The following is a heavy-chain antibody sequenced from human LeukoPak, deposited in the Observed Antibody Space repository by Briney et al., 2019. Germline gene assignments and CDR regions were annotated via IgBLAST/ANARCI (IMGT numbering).Heavy chain of an antibody. V-gene: IGHV1-2*02. CDR2: IHPNSGVT. J-gene: IGHJ4*02. D-gene: IGHD5-24*01. Sequence: GASVKVSCKTSGYTFTGYYIHWVRQAPGQGLEWLGWIHPNSGVTKYSQKFQGRVTMTRDTSISTAYMELSRLRSDDTAVYYCAREDGYPGRYFDYWGQGTLVTVSS. CDR1: GYTFTGYY. CDR3: AREDGYPGRYFDY.